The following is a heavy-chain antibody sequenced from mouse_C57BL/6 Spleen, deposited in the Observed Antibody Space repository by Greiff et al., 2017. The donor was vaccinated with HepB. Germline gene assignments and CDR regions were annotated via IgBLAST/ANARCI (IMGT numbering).Heavy chain of an antibody. J-gene: IGHJ4*01. Sequence: VQLQQSGPELVKPGASVKIPCKASGYTFTDYNMDWVKQSHGKSLEWIGDINPNNGGTIYNQKFKGKATLTVDKSSSTAYMELRSLTSEDTAVYYCARSITTVVEGAMDYWGQGTSVTVSS. CDR2: INPNNGGT. V-gene: IGHV1-18*01. CDR1: GYTFTDYN. CDR3: ARSITTVVEGAMDY. D-gene: IGHD1-1*01.